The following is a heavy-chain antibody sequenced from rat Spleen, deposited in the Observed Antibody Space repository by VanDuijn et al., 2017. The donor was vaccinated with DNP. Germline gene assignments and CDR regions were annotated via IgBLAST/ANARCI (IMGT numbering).Heavy chain of an antibody. J-gene: IGHJ2*01. CDR3: TKGPNYGGDSDYFDY. D-gene: IGHD1-11*01. CDR2: ISYDGNDI. Sequence: EVQLVESGGGLVQPGRSLKLSCAASGFTFSDHNMAWVRQAPKKGLEWVAIISYDGNDIYYRDSVKGRFTISRDNAKSTLYLQMDSLRSEDTAIYFCTKGPNYGGDSDYFDYWGQGVMVTVSS. CDR1: GFTFSDHN. V-gene: IGHV5-7*01.